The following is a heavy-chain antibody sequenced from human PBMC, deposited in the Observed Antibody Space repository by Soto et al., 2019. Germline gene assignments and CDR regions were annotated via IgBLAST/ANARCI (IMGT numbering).Heavy chain of an antibody. CDR2: FRSGGDDGTT. CDR1: GFTFSSYS. CDR3: AKKVNSGPGSQFFDY. Sequence: EVQLVESGGGLVQPGGSVRLSCAASGFTFSSYSMSWVRQAPGKGLEWVSGFRSGGDDGTTYYADSVKGRFTISRDNSKNTLFLQMNSLRAEDTAIYYCAKKVNSGPGSQFFDYWGQGTLVTVSS. J-gene: IGHJ4*02. V-gene: IGHV3-23*04. D-gene: IGHD3-10*01.